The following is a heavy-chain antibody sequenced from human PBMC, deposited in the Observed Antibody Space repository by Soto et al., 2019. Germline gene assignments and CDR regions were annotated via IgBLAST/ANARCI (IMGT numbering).Heavy chain of an antibody. Sequence: AGGSLRLSCAASGFTFSSYAMSWVRQAPGKGLEWVSAISGSGGSTYYADSVKGRFTISRANSKNTLYLQMNSLRAEDTAVYYCAKDHQVYDSSGYLDYWGQGTLVTVSS. CDR1: GFTFSSYA. V-gene: IGHV3-23*01. CDR2: ISGSGGST. CDR3: AKDHQVYDSSGYLDY. J-gene: IGHJ4*02. D-gene: IGHD3-22*01.